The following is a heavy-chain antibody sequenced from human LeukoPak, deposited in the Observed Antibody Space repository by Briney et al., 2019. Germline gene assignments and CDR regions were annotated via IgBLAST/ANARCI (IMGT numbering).Heavy chain of an antibody. CDR3: ARGDYYDSSGYYYYFDY. V-gene: IGHV4-59*08. D-gene: IGHD3-22*01. J-gene: IGHJ4*02. Sequence: SETLSLTCTVSGGSISSYYWSWIRQPPGKGLEWIGYIYYSGSTNYNPSLKSRVTISVDTSKNQFSLKLSSVTAADTAVYYCARGDYYDSSGYYYYFDYWGQGTLDTVSS. CDR2: IYYSGST. CDR1: GGSISSYY.